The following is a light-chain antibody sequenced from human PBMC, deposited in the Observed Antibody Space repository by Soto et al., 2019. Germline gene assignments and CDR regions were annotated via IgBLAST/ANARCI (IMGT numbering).Light chain of an antibody. CDR2: DVT. CDR3: SSYTTSSTLYV. J-gene: IGLJ1*01. CDR1: SSDVGAYNY. Sequence: QSALTQPASVSGSPGQSITISCTGTSSDVGAYNYVSWYQQYPGKAPKYIIYDVTNRPSGVSYRFSGSKSGNTASLTISGLQAEDEADYYCSSYTTSSTLYVFGTGTTVTVL. V-gene: IGLV2-14*03.